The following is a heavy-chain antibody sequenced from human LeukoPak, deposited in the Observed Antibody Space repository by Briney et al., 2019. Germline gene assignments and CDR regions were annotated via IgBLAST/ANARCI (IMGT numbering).Heavy chain of an antibody. V-gene: IGHV3-74*01. D-gene: IGHD3-22*01. J-gene: IGHJ4*02. CDR2: INSDGSST. CDR1: GFTLSSYW. CDR3: ARDYYDSSGYFDGLNY. Sequence: GGSLRLSCAASGFTLSSYWMHWVRQAPGKGLVWVSRINSDGSSTSYADSVKGRFTISRDNAKNTLYLQMNSLRAEDTAVYYCARDYYDSSGYFDGLNYWGQGTLVTVSS.